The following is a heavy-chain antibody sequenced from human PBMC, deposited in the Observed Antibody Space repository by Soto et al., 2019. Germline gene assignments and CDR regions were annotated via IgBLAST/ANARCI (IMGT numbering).Heavy chain of an antibody. CDR2: ISGSSGGT. D-gene: IGHD1-7*01. V-gene: IGHV3-23*01. J-gene: IGHJ3*02. CDR1: GFTFSSYA. Sequence: GGSLRLSCAASGFTFSSYAMSWVRQAPGKGLEWASGISGSSGGTYYADSVKGRFTISRDNSKNTLYLQMNSLRAEDTAVYYCAKDLNWNYVPHAFDIWGQGTMVTVSS. CDR3: AKDLNWNYVPHAFDI.